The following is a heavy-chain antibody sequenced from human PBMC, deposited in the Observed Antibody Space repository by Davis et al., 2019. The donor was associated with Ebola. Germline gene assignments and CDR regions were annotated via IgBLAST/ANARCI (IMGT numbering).Heavy chain of an antibody. J-gene: IGHJ6*02. D-gene: IGHD3-22*01. Sequence: ASVKVSCKASGYTFTSYGISWVRQAPGQGLEWMGWISAYNGNTNYAQKLQGRVTMTTDTSTSTAYMELRSLRSDDTAVYYCATIGYYYDSSGYPYYYYGMDVWGQGTTVTVSS. CDR1: GYTFTSYG. CDR3: ATIGYYYDSSGYPYYYYGMDV. V-gene: IGHV1-18*01. CDR2: ISAYNGNT.